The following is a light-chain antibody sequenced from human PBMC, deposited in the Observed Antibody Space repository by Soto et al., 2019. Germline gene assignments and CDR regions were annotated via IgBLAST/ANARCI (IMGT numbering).Light chain of an antibody. V-gene: IGLV1-40*01. CDR2: GNS. CDR1: SSNIGAGYD. CDR3: LSYDSGLSYV. J-gene: IGLJ1*01. Sequence: QSVLTQPPSVSGAPGQRVTISCTGSSSNIGAGYDVHWYQQVPGTAPKLLIYGNSNRPSGVPNRFSGSKSRTSASLDITGLPAEDEADYYCLSYDSGLSYVFGTGTKLTVL.